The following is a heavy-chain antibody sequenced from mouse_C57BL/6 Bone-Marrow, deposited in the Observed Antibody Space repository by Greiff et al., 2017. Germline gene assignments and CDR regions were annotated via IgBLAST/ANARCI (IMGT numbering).Heavy chain of an antibody. CDR3: ARWAYYSNYLFAY. Sequence: EVQLQQSVAELVRPGASVKLSCTASGFNIKNTYMHWVKQRPEQGLEWIGRIAPANGNTKYAPKFQGKATITADTSSNTAYLQLSSLTSEDTAIYYCARWAYYSNYLFAYWGQGTLVTVSA. D-gene: IGHD2-5*01. CDR2: IAPANGNT. CDR1: GFNIKNTY. J-gene: IGHJ3*01. V-gene: IGHV14-3*01.